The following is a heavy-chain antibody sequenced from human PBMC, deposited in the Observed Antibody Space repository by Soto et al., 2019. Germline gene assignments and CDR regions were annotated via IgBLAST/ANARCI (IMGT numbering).Heavy chain of an antibody. CDR1: GGTFSSYA. J-gene: IGHJ6*02. Sequence: SVKVSCKASGGTFSSYAISWVRQAPGQGLEWMGGIIPIFGTANYAQKFQGRVTITADESTSTAYMELSSLRSEDTAVYYCARVPGAYYYDSSGYRYGMDVWGQGTTVTVSS. D-gene: IGHD3-22*01. V-gene: IGHV1-69*13. CDR3: ARVPGAYYYDSSGYRYGMDV. CDR2: IIPIFGTA.